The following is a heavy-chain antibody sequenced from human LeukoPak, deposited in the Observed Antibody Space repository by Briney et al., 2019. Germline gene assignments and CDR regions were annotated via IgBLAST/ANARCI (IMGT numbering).Heavy chain of an antibody. Sequence: GGSLRLSCAASEFTFSSYGMHWVRQAPGKGLEWVAVISYDGSDKYYADSVEGRFSVSRDNSKNTLYLQLNSLRAEDTAVYYCARGGTMVRGVPVYYYYYYMDVWGKGTTVTISS. J-gene: IGHJ6*03. CDR1: EFTFSSYG. CDR2: ISYDGSDK. CDR3: ARGGTMVRGVPVYYYYYYMDV. D-gene: IGHD3-10*01. V-gene: IGHV3-30*03.